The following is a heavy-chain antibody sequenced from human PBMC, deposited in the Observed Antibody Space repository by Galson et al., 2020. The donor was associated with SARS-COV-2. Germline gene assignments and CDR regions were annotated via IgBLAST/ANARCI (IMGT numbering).Heavy chain of an antibody. Sequence: SETLSLTCSVSGGSITSCSFFWNWLRQPAGKGLEWIGRIYSSGNTNYNPSLKSRVTISMDTSKNQFPLNLNSVTAADTAIYYCARGVAYWGQGTLVTVSS. CDR1: GGSITSCSFF. CDR3: ARGVAY. J-gene: IGHJ4*02. D-gene: IGHD3-10*01. V-gene: IGHV4-61*02. CDR2: IYSSGNT.